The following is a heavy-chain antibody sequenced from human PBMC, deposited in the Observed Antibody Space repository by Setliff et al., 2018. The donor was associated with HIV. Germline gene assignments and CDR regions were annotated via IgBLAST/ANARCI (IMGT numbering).Heavy chain of an antibody. Sequence: SVKVSCKASRRTFNSHTINWVRQAPGQGLDWMGRIIPILGVATYAQRFQGKVTITADKSTSTAYMELTSLRFDDTAMYYCVRGAQSPPHYSYYYMDVWGEGTMVTVSS. J-gene: IGHJ6*03. D-gene: IGHD1-26*01. V-gene: IGHV1-69*02. CDR2: IIPILGVA. CDR3: VRGAQSPPHYSYYYMDV. CDR1: RRTFNSHT.